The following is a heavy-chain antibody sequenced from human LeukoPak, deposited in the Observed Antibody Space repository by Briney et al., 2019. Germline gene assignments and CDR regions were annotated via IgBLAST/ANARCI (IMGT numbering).Heavy chain of an antibody. CDR1: GGTFSSYA. V-gene: IGHV1-69*06. CDR3: AASSSGWKPPYFDY. CDR2: IIPIFGTA. Sequence: SVKVSCKAPGGTFSSYAISWVRQAPGQGLEWMGGIIPIFGTANYAQKFQGRVTITADKSTSTAYMELSSLRSEDTAVYYCAASSSGWKPPYFDYWGQGTLVTVSS. D-gene: IGHD6-19*01. J-gene: IGHJ4*02.